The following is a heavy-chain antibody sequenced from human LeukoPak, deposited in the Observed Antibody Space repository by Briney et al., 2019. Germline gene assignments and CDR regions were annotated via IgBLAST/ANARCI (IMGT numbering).Heavy chain of an antibody. CDR1: GFTFSSYG. D-gene: IGHD3-10*01. Sequence: GGSLRLPCAASGFTFSSYGMHWVRQAPGKGLEWVAVISYDGSNKYYADSVKGRFTISRDNSKNTLYLQMNSLRAEDTAVYYCAKGGAYYYGSGSYYNPPPSDYWGQGTLVTVSS. V-gene: IGHV3-30*18. J-gene: IGHJ4*02. CDR2: ISYDGSNK. CDR3: AKGGAYYYGSGSYYNPPPSDY.